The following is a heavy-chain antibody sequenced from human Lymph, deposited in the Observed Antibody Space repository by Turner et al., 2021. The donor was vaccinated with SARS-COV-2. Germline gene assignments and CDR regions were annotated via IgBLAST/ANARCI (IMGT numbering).Heavy chain of an antibody. CDR1: GFTFSTYS. Sequence: EVQLVASGGGLVKPGGSLRLSCAASGFTFSTYSMNWVRQAQGKGLEWISTISSSSSYIYYADSVKGRFTISRDDDKNSLYLQMNSLRAEDTAVYYCARDIPTTADYFDYWGQGTLVTVSS. D-gene: IGHD4-17*01. CDR3: ARDIPTTADYFDY. J-gene: IGHJ4*02. V-gene: IGHV3-21*01. CDR2: ISSSSSYI.